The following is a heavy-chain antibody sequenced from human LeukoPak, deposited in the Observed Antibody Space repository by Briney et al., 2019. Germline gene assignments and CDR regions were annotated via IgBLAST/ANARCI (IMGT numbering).Heavy chain of an antibody. Sequence: GASVKVSCKTSGYTFTTYDINWVRQATGQGLEWMGWLNPNSDNTASAQSFQGRLTLTGNTSISTAYMELSSLRSEDTAIYYCGRAGSHDRQTIDFWGQGTLVSVSS. CDR3: GRAGSHDRQTIDF. CDR1: GYTFTTYD. V-gene: IGHV1-8*01. D-gene: IGHD1-26*01. CDR2: LNPNSDNT. J-gene: IGHJ4*02.